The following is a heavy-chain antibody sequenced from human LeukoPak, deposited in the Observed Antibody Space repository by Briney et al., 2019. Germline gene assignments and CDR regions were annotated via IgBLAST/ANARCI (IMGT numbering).Heavy chain of an antibody. D-gene: IGHD6-19*01. V-gene: IGHV3-30*03. CDR2: ISYDASNK. Sequence: PGGSLRLSCAASGFTFSSYSMNWVRQAPGKGLEGVAIISYDASNKYYADSVKGRFTISRDNFKNTLYLQMNSLRTEDTAVYHCARGMWQWLVGIDYWGQGTLVTVSS. CDR3: ARGMWQWLVGIDY. CDR1: GFTFSSYS. J-gene: IGHJ4*02.